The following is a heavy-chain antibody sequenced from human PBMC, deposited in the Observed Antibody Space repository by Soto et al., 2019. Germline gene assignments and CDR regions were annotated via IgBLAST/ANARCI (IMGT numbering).Heavy chain of an antibody. Sequence: VPLVQSGAEVRNPGASVKISCKASGYIFGDYAINWVRQAPGQGLGGMGWINPGNGDRMYSQKIQDRVTINSDTSASTTYLQLSGLRSEDTGIYYCARRLKGAGDSPFDPWGQGTLVTVSS. CDR3: ARRLKGAGDSPFDP. CDR2: INPGNGDR. CDR1: GYIFGDYA. J-gene: IGHJ5*02. D-gene: IGHD6-13*01. V-gene: IGHV1-3*01.